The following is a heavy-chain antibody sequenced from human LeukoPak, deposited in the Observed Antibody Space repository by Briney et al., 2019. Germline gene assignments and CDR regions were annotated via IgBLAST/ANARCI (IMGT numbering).Heavy chain of an antibody. CDR3: ARDSGFRVAAAGTARRRFDP. D-gene: IGHD6-13*01. V-gene: IGHV4-34*01. Sequence: PSETLSLTCAVYGGSFSGYYWSWIRQPPGKGLEWIGEINHSGSTNYNPSLKSRVTISVDTSKNLFSLKLSSVTAADTAVYYCARDSGFRVAAAGTARRRFDPWGQGTLVTVSS. CDR1: GGSFSGYY. CDR2: INHSGST. J-gene: IGHJ5*02.